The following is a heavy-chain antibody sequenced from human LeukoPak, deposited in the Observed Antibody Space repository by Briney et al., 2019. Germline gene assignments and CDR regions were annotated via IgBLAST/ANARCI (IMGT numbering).Heavy chain of an antibody. CDR2: IYYSGSS. Sequence: PSETLSLTCTVSGGSMRGYYWSWIRQPPGKGLEWIGYIYYSGSSNYNPSLKSRVAISLDTSQFSLRLTSVTAADTAVYYCARGGGSYFGLHFDSWGQGALVTVSS. D-gene: IGHD1-26*01. CDR3: ARGGGSYFGLHFDS. V-gene: IGHV4-59*01. J-gene: IGHJ4*02. CDR1: GGSMRGYY.